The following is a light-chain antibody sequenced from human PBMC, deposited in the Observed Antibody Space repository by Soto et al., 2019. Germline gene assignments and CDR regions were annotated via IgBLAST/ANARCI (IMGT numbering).Light chain of an antibody. CDR2: EAS. CDR3: QVYKIFPYT. Sequence: DIQMTQSPSTLSASVGDRVTIACRASQNVDNCMAWYQQKPGKAPKLLIYEASSLQTGVPSRFGGTGSETEFTRTISSLQPDDFASDYCQVYKIFPYTVGQGTKLEIK. CDR1: QNVDNC. V-gene: IGKV1-5*01. J-gene: IGKJ2*01.